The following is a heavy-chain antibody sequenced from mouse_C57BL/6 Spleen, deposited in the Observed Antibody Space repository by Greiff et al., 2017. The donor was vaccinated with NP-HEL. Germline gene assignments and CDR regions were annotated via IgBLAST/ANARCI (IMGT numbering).Heavy chain of an antibody. J-gene: IGHJ2*01. Sequence: QVQLKESGAELARPGASVKMSCKASGYTFTSYTMHWVKQRPGQGLEWIGYINPSSGYTKYNQKFKDKATLTADKSSSTAYMQLSSLTSEDSAVYYCAREGGWLLLLYYFDYWGQGTTLTVSS. CDR2: INPSSGYT. D-gene: IGHD2-3*01. CDR3: AREGGWLLLLYYFDY. CDR1: GYTFTSYT. V-gene: IGHV1-4*01.